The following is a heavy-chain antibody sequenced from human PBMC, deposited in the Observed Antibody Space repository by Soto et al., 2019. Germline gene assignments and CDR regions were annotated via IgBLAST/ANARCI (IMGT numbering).Heavy chain of an antibody. CDR3: VSNEAVAGYYFDY. D-gene: IGHD6-19*01. Sequence: ASVKVSCKASGYTFTGYYMHWVRQAPGQGLEWMGGINPDDGETIYAQKFQGRVTMTEDTSTDTAYMELSSLRSEDTAVYYCVSNEAVAGYYFDYWGQGTLVTVSS. CDR2: INPDDGET. CDR1: GYTFTGYY. V-gene: IGHV1-24*01. J-gene: IGHJ4*02.